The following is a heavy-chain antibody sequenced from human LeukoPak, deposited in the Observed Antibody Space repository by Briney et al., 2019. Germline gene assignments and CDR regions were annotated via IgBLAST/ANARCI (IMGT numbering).Heavy chain of an antibody. J-gene: IGHJ4*02. D-gene: IGHD1-26*01. Sequence: PSQTLSLTCTVSGGSISSGGYYWSWIRQPPGKGLEWIGHIYYSGSTNYNPSLKSRVTISVDTSKNQFSLRLSSVTAADTAVYYCASGGGYSGSPGEFDYWGQGTLVTVSS. CDR1: GGSISSGGYY. V-gene: IGHV4-61*08. CDR2: IYYSGST. CDR3: ASGGGYSGSPGEFDY.